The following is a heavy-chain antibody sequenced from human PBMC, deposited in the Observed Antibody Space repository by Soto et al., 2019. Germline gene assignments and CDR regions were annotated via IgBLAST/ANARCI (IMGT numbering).Heavy chain of an antibody. Sequence: QVQLVQSGAEVKKPGASVKVSCKASGYTFTSYAMHWVRQAPGQRLEWMGWINAGNGNTKYSQKFQGRVTITRDTSASTAYMELSSLRSEDTAVYYCAREGQALADSSFFYYYYYGMDVWGQGTTVTVSS. CDR2: INAGNGNT. CDR3: AREGQALADSSFFYYYYYGMDV. J-gene: IGHJ6*02. V-gene: IGHV1-3*01. D-gene: IGHD6-6*01. CDR1: GYTFTSYA.